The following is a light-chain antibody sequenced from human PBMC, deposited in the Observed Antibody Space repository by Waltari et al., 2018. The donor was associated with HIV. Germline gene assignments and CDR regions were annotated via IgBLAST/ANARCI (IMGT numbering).Light chain of an antibody. J-gene: IGLJ1*01. CDR2: DVT. V-gene: IGLV2-14*03. CDR1: RSDVGNSYS. Sequence: QSALTQPASVSGSPGPSITISCSGTRSDVGNSYSVSWYQQHPGKAPRLMLYDVTNRPSGVSFRFSGSKSDNTASLIISGLQTEDEADYYCSAYTTDNTLVFGTGTRVTVL. CDR3: SAYTTDNTLV.